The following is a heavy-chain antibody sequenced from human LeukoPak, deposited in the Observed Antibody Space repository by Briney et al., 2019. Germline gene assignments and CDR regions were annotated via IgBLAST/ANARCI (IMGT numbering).Heavy chain of an antibody. CDR1: GGSFSGYY. Sequence: PSETLSLTCAVYGGSFSGYYWSWIRQPPGKGLEWIGEINHSGSINYNPSLKSRVTISVDTSKNQFSLKLSSVTAADTAVYYCARVKGSSSSRDWGQGTLVTVSS. V-gene: IGHV4-34*01. CDR2: INHSGSI. D-gene: IGHD6-13*01. J-gene: IGHJ4*02. CDR3: ARVKGSSSSRD.